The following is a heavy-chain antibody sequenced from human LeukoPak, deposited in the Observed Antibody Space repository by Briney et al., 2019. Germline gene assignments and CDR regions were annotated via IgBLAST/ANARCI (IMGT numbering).Heavy chain of an antibody. CDR2: INPNSGNT. V-gene: IGHV1-8*01. CDR1: GYTFTNYD. CDR3: ARGPYCSSAGCYSHYYYYMDV. Sequence: ASVKVSCKASGYTFTNYDINWVRQATGQGLEWMGWINPNSGNTGYAQKFQGRVTMTRNTSISTAYMELSSLRSEDTAVYYCARGPYCSSAGCYSHYYYYMDVWGKGTTVTVSS. J-gene: IGHJ6*03. D-gene: IGHD2-2*01.